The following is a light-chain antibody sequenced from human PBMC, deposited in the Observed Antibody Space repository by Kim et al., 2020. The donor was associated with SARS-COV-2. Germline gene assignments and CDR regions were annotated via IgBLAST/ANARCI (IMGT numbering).Light chain of an antibody. V-gene: IGLV2-8*01. CDR2: EAS. CDR1: SSDVGGYNH. J-gene: IGLJ3*02. Sequence: QSALTQPPSASGSPGQSVTISCTGTSSDVGGYNHVSWYQQNPGKAPKLMIYEASKRPSGVPDRFSGSKSANTASLTVSGLQAEDEGDYYCSSRTSRNTWVFGGGTKVTVL. CDR3: SSRTSRNTWV.